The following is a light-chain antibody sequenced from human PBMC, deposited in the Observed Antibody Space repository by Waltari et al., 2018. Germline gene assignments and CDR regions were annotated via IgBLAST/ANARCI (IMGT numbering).Light chain of an antibody. Sequence: EVVLTQSPATLSLSPGERATLSCRASQSVSVYLAWYQQKPGQAPRLLIYDASDRATGVPARCSGSGCGTDCTLTISSLEPEDFAVYYCQQRTDRPPVTFGQGTRVEMK. CDR2: DAS. CDR3: QQRTDRPPVT. V-gene: IGKV3-11*01. J-gene: IGKJ1*01. CDR1: QSVSVY.